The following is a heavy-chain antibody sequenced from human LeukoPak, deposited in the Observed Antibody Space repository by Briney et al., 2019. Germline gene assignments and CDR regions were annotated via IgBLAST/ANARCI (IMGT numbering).Heavy chain of an antibody. Sequence: GGSLRLSCAASGFSFSTYSMNWVRQAPGKGLEWVSSISSGGRYVYYADSVKGRFTISRDNAKNSLYLQMNSLRAEDTAVYYCARDRRAIAVADPFDYWGQGTLVTVSS. D-gene: IGHD6-19*01. CDR1: GFSFSTYS. CDR2: ISSGGRYV. J-gene: IGHJ4*02. CDR3: ARDRRAIAVADPFDY. V-gene: IGHV3-21*01.